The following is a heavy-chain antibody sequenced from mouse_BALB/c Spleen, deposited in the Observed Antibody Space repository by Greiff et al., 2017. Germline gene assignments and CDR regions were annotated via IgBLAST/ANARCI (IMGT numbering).Heavy chain of an antibody. V-gene: IGHV1-69*02. CDR1: GYTFTSYW. J-gene: IGHJ2*01. CDR3: TRRNPDFDY. Sequence: VQLQQSGAELVRPGASVKLSCKASGYTFTSYWINWVKQRPGQGLEWIGNIYPSDSYTNYNQKFKDKATLTVDKSSSTAYMQLSSPTSEDSAVYYCTRRNPDFDYWGQGTTLTVSS. CDR2: IYPSDSYT.